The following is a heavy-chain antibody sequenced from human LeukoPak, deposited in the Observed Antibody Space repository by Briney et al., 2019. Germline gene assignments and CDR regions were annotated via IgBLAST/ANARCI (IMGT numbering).Heavy chain of an antibody. Sequence: PSETLSLTCTVSGGSISSSSYYWGWIRQPPGTGLEWIGSIYYSGSTYYNPSLKSRVTISVDTSKNQFSLKLSSVTAADTAVYYCASDIVVVPAAIPYYFDYWGQGTLVTVSS. CDR3: ASDIVVVPAAIPYYFDY. J-gene: IGHJ4*02. V-gene: IGHV4-39*01. CDR2: IYYSGST. D-gene: IGHD2-2*01. CDR1: GGSISSSSYY.